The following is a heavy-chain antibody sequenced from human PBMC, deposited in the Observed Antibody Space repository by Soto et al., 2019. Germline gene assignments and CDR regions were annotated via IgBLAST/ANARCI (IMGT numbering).Heavy chain of an antibody. J-gene: IGHJ4*02. CDR3: ARDLGYSYGCVDY. CDR1: GFTFSSYW. V-gene: IGHV3-74*01. D-gene: IGHD5-18*01. CDR2: INSDGSST. Sequence: EVQLVESGGGLVQPGGSLRLSCAASGFTFSSYWMHWVRQAPGKGLVWVSRINSDGSSTSYADSVKGRFTISRDNAKNTLYLQMTSRRAEDTAVYYCARDLGYSYGCVDYWGQGTLVTVSS.